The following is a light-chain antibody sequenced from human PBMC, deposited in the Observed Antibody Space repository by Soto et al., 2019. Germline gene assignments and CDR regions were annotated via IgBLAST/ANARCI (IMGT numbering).Light chain of an antibody. J-gene: IGLJ1*01. V-gene: IGLV1-40*01. CDR2: ADS. CDR1: NSNIGAPYD. CDR3: AAWDDSLDGSYV. Sequence: QSVLTQPPSVSGAPGQRVTISCTGSNSNIGAPYDVQWYQQFPGTAPKLLAYADSDRPSGVPDRFSGSKSGASASLAITGLLTDDEAVYYCAAWDDSLDGSYVFGIGTKVTVL.